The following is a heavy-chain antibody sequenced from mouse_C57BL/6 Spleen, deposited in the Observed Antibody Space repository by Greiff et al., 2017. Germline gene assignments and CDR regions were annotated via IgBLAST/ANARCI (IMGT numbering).Heavy chain of an antibody. CDR3: AREGIYDGYYWFAY. J-gene: IGHJ3*01. CDR2: IDPSDSYT. Sequence: QVQLKQPGAELVRPGTSVKLSCKASGYTFTSYWMHWVKQRPGQGLEWIGVIDPSDSYTNYNQKFKGKATLTVDTSSSTAYMQLSSLTSEDSAVYYCAREGIYDGYYWFAYWGQGTLVTVSA. V-gene: IGHV1-59*01. D-gene: IGHD2-3*01. CDR1: GYTFTSYW.